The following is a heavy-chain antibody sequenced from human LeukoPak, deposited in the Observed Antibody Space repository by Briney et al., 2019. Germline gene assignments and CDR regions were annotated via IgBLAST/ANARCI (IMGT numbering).Heavy chain of an antibody. CDR1: GGSFSGYY. J-gene: IGHJ4*02. CDR2: INHSGST. Sequence: PSETLSLTCAVYGGSFSGYYWSWIRQPPGKGLEWIGEINHSGSTNYNPSLKSRVTLSVDTSKNQFSLKLSSVTAADTAVYYCARTVVAATFFYFDYWGQGTLVTVSS. D-gene: IGHD2-15*01. CDR3: ARTVVAATFFYFDY. V-gene: IGHV4-34*01.